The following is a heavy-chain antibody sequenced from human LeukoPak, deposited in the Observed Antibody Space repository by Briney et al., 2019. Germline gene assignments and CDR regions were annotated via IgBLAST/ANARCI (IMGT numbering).Heavy chain of an antibody. CDR2: IRSSSSYI. V-gene: IGHV3-21*03. CDR3: TTADWLFPDYFDY. CDR1: GFTFTAAW. J-gene: IGHJ4*02. D-gene: IGHD3-9*01. Sequence: GGSLRLSCAVSGFTFTAAWMSWVRQAPGKGLEWVSSIRSSSSYIYYADSVKGRFTISRDNAKNSLYLQMNSLKTEDTAVYYCTTADWLFPDYFDYWGQGTLVTVSS.